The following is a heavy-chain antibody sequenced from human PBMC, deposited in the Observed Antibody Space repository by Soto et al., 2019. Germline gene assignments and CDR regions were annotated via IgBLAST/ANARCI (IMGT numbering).Heavy chain of an antibody. Sequence: GALRLSCAASGFTFSSYAMSWVRQAPGKGLEWVSAISGSGGSTYYADSVKGRFTISRDNSKNTLYLQMNSLRAEDTAVYYCAKVEYQLLSHFDYWGQGTLVTVSS. CDR3: AKVEYQLLSHFDY. V-gene: IGHV3-23*01. CDR1: GFTFSSYA. CDR2: ISGSGGST. J-gene: IGHJ4*02. D-gene: IGHD2-2*01.